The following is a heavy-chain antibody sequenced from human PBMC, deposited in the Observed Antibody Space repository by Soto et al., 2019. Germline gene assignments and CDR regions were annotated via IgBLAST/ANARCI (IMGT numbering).Heavy chain of an antibody. V-gene: IGHV4-4*07. CDR1: GVSMSGSS. J-gene: IGHJ4*02. CDR2: VQTSGST. CDR3: ARDYCVRSTCDNFDY. Sequence: NPSETLSLTCTVSGVSMSGSSWSWIRQPTGKGLELVGRVQTSGSTNYNPSLRSRVTTSVDASKNQFSLTVSSVTAADTAVYFWARDYCVRSTCDNFDYWGQGTLVTVSS. D-gene: IGHD3-10*02.